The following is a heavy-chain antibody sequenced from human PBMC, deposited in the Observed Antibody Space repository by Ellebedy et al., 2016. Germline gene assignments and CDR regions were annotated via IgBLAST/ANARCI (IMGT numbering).Heavy chain of an antibody. CDR3: ARDCGGEFDY. V-gene: IGHV3-21*01. D-gene: IGHD2-21*01. J-gene: IGHJ4*02. CDR1: GFTFSSYS. Sequence: GESLKISXAASGFTFSSYSMNWVRQAPGKGLEWVSSISSSSSYIYYADSVKGRFTISRDNAKNSLYLQMNSLRAEDTAVYYCARDCGGEFDYWGQGTLVTVSS. CDR2: ISSSSSYI.